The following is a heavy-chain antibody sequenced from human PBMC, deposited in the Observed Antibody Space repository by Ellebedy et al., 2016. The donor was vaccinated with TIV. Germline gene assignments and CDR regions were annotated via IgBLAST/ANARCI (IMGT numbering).Heavy chain of an antibody. Sequence: GESLKISCKGFGYGFSNSWINWVRQVPGKGLEWMGRIDPSDSYTNYNPSFQGHVTISADKSINIAYLQWSSLKASDTAMYYCARLCNNGLCFHSFDFWGQGTIVTVSS. D-gene: IGHD2-8*01. J-gene: IGHJ3*01. CDR3: ARLCNNGLCFHSFDF. V-gene: IGHV5-10-1*01. CDR2: IDPSDSYT. CDR1: GYGFSNSW.